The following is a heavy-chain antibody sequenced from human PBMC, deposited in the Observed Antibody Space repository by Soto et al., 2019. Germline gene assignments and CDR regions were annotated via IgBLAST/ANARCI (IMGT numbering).Heavy chain of an antibody. CDR2: IDPSDSDT. D-gene: IGHD3-16*01. CDR1: GYSFTSYW. Sequence: PGASLKISCKGSGYSFTSYWISWVRQMPGKGLEWIGMIDPSDSDTKYNPSFQGHVTMSADKSISTAYLQWSSLKASDSATYYCARQGSNGAYVYFPMDVWGQGTTVTVSS. J-gene: IGHJ6*02. CDR3: ARQGSNGAYVYFPMDV. V-gene: IGHV5-51*01.